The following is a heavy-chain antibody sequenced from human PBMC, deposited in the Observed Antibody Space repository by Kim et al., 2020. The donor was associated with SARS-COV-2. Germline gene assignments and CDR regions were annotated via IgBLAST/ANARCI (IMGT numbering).Heavy chain of an antibody. J-gene: IGHJ4*02. D-gene: IGHD3-10*01. V-gene: IGHV3-7*01. CDR3: ASPNGPYGSGSYGD. Sequence: VDSVKGRFTISRDNAKNSLYLQMNSLRAEDTAVYYGASPNGPYGSGSYGDWGQGTLVTVSS.